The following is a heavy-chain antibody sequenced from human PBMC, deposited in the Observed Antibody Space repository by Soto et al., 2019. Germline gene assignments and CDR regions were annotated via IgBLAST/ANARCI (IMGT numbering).Heavy chain of an antibody. J-gene: IGHJ4*02. Sequence: GGSLRLSCAASGFTFSNYWMHWVRQVPGRGLAWVSRINGDGSDTSYADSVKGRFTISRDIPRNTLHLQMNSLRAEDTAVYYCARGFTMTLDYWGQGTLVTVSS. CDR1: GFTFSNYW. D-gene: IGHD3-22*01. CDR2: INGDGSDT. CDR3: ARGFTMTLDY. V-gene: IGHV3-74*01.